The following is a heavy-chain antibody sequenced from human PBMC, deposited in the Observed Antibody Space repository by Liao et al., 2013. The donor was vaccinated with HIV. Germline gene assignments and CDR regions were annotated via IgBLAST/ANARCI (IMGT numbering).Heavy chain of an antibody. D-gene: IGHD3-10*01. V-gene: IGHV4-59*11. Sequence: QVQLQESGPGLVKPSETLSLTCTVSGGSISDHYWIWIRQPPGKRLEWIGYIFYSGTTNYNPSLRSRVTFSVDRPKNQFSLRLTSVTPADTAVYYCARDPRRGLFYFDLWGPGILVTVSS. CDR3: ARDPRRGLFYFDL. CDR1: GGSISDHY. CDR2: IFYSGTT. J-gene: IGHJ4*02.